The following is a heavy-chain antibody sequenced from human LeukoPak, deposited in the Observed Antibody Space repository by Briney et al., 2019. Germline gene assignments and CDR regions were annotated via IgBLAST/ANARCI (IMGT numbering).Heavy chain of an antibody. CDR2: INPNSGGT. Sequence: ASVKVSCKASGYTFTGYYMHWVRQAPGQGLEWMGWINPNSGGTNYAQSLQGRVTMTRDTSISTAYMELSRLRPDDTAVYYCARVAYSSSWYLFDYWREGTLDSVPS. V-gene: IGHV1-2*02. D-gene: IGHD6-13*01. CDR1: GYTFTGYY. CDR3: ARVAYSSSWYLFDY. J-gene: IGHJ4*02.